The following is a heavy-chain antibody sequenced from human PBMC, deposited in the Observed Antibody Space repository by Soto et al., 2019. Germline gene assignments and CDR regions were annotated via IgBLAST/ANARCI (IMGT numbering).Heavy chain of an antibody. Sequence: EVQLLESGGGLVQPGGSLRLSCSASGFTFRSYAMSWVRQAPGKGLEWVSAISGSGGSTYYADSVKGRFTISRDNSKNTLYLQMNSLRAEDTAVYYCAKDVRSGSYYDYWGQGTLVTVSS. D-gene: IGHD1-26*01. CDR2: ISGSGGST. CDR3: AKDVRSGSYYDY. V-gene: IGHV3-23*01. J-gene: IGHJ4*02. CDR1: GFTFRSYA.